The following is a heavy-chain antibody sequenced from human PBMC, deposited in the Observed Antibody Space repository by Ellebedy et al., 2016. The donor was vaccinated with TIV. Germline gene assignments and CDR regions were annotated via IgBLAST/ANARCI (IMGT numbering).Heavy chain of an antibody. CDR3: ARPDYIIGTDY. Sequence: GESLKISCAASGFTFSRYAMHWVRQAPGKGLEWVAVIWYDGSHHYYADSVKGRFTNSRDNSKNTVYLQMNSLRAEDTAVYYCARPDYIIGTDYWGQGTLVSVSS. CDR1: GFTFSRYA. D-gene: IGHD1/OR15-1a*01. CDR2: IWYDGSHH. V-gene: IGHV3-33*01. J-gene: IGHJ4*02.